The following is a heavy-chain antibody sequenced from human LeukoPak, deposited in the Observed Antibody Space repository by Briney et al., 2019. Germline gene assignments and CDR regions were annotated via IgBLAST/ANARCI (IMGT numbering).Heavy chain of an antibody. Sequence: PGRSLRLSCAASGFTFDDYAMHWVRQAPGKGLEWVSGISWNSGSMGYADSVRGRFTISRDNAKSSLYLQMNSLRAEDTALYYCTKDLTFRGYSGYDPFDSWGQGTLVTVST. V-gene: IGHV3-9*01. CDR1: GFTFDDYA. CDR3: TKDLTFRGYSGYDPFDS. J-gene: IGHJ4*02. D-gene: IGHD5-12*01. CDR2: ISWNSGSM.